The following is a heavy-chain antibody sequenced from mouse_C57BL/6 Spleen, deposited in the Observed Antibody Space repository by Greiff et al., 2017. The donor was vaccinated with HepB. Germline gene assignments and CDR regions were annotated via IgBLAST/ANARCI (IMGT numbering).Heavy chain of an antibody. D-gene: IGHD2-4*01. CDR1: GYTFTSYW. CDR2: IDPSDSYT. J-gene: IGHJ2*01. V-gene: IGHV1-69*01. Sequence: QVQLKQPGAELVMPGASVKLSCKASGYTFTSYWMHWVKQRPGQGLEWIGEIDPSDSYTNYNQKFKGKSTLTVDKSSSTAYMQLSSLTSEDSAVYYCARSGDYDGPFDYWGQGTTLTVSS. CDR3: ARSGDYDGPFDY.